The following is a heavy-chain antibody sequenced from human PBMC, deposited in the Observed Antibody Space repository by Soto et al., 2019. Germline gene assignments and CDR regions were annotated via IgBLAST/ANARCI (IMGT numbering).Heavy chain of an antibody. D-gene: IGHD2-15*01. CDR2: ISYDGSNK. CDR1: GFTFSSYA. Sequence: GRSLRLSCAASGFTFSSYAMHWVHQAPGKGLEWVAVISYDGSNKYYADSVKGRFTISRDNSKNTLYLQMNSLRAEDTAVYYCARGWSVVAANFDYWGQGTLVTVSS. CDR3: ARGWSVVAANFDY. V-gene: IGHV3-30-3*01. J-gene: IGHJ4*02.